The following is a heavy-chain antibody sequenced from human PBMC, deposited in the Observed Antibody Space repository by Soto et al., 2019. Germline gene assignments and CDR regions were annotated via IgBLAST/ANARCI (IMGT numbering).Heavy chain of an antibody. CDR2: INPNSGGT. D-gene: IGHD3-3*01. CDR1: GYTFTGYY. V-gene: IGHV1-2*02. J-gene: IGHJ4*02. CDR3: ARSMPHYDFWSGYPDY. Sequence: GASVKVSCKASGYTFTGYYMYWVRQAPGQGLEWMGWINPNSGGTNYAQKFQGRVTMTRDTSISTAYMELSRLRSDDTAVYYCARSMPHYDFWSGYPDYWGQGTLVTVSS.